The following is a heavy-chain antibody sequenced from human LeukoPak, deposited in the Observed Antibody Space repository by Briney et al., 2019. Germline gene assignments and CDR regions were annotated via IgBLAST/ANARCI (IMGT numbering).Heavy chain of an antibody. CDR3: ARGGLGDRSGFAHFDS. CDR1: GGTFDSYG. V-gene: IGHV1-69*05. CDR2: VIPMFGPA. J-gene: IGHJ4*02. D-gene: IGHD3-22*01. Sequence: GSSVKVSCKAPGGTFDSYGISWVRQAPGQGLEWMGGVIPMFGPAKYAPKFQGRATMTTDASTSTAYMVLNSLRSEDTATYFCARGGLGDRSGFAHFDSWGQGTLVTVSS.